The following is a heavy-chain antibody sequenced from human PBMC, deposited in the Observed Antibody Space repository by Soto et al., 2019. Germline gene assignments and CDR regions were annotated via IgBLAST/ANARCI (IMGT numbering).Heavy chain of an antibody. D-gene: IGHD1-26*01. CDR3: ARGFDSGKFYAFES. J-gene: IGHJ4*02. CDR2: ISSSGVSA. CDR1: GFTFGSYA. V-gene: IGHV3-23*01. Sequence: GGSLRLSCAASGFTFGSYAMIWVRQAPGKGLVWVSIISSSGVSAYYADSVKGRFTVSRDNSMNTLYMQMNSLRAADTAVYYCARGFDSGKFYAFESWGQGTQVTVSS.